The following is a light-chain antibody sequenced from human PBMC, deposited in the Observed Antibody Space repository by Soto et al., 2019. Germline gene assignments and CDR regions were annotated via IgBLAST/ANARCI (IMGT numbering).Light chain of an antibody. CDR1: QYISIW. Sequence: DIQMTQSPSTLSPSVGDRVTITCRASQYISIWLAWYQQKPGEPPKLLMQDASTLESGVPSKFSGSGSGAYFTLTIHNLQPDDFAPYHRQQYDGYCRPTFGQGSKVDI. CDR3: QQYDGYCRPT. CDR2: DAS. V-gene: IGKV1-5*01. J-gene: IGKJ1*01.